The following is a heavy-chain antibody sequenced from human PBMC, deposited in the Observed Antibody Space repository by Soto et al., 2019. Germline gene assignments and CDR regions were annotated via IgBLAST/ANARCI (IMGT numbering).Heavy chain of an antibody. D-gene: IGHD3-16*01. V-gene: IGHV4-39*01. J-gene: IGHJ3*02. CDR1: GGSVSNPNAY. CDR2: IYYSGTV. Sequence: PSETLSLTCTVSGGSVSNPNAYWGWIRQPPGKGLEWIGSIYYSGTVYYSPSLLSRVTISVDTSKNQFSLELRSVTPAADTAIYYCARRPFYEGFDIWGQGTMVTVSS. CDR3: ARRPFYEGFDI.